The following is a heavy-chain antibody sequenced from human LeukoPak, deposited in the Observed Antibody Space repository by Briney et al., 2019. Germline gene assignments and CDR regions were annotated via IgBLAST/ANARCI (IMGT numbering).Heavy chain of an antibody. V-gene: IGHV4-61*02. CDR2: IYTSGST. CDR1: GGSISSGSYY. Sequence: SETLSLTCTVSGGSISSGSYYWSWIRQPAGKGLEWIGRIYTSGSTNYNPSLKSRVTMSVDTSKNQFSLKLSSVTAADTAVYYCARSITMVRGTPYYFDYWGQGTLVTVSS. D-gene: IGHD3-10*01. J-gene: IGHJ4*02. CDR3: ARSITMVRGTPYYFDY.